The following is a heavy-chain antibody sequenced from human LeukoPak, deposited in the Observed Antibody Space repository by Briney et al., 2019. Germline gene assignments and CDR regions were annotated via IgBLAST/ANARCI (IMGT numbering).Heavy chain of an antibody. D-gene: IGHD4-23*01. CDR2: ISAYNGNT. J-gene: IGHJ6*03. V-gene: IGHV1-18*01. CDR3: ARIRVTYYYYYMDV. Sequence: ASVKVSCKASGYTFTSYGISWVRPAPGQGLEWMGWISAYNGNTNYAQKLQGRVTMTTDTSTSTAYMELRSLRSDDTAVYYCARIRVTYYYYYMDVWGKGTTVTVSS. CDR1: GYTFTSYG.